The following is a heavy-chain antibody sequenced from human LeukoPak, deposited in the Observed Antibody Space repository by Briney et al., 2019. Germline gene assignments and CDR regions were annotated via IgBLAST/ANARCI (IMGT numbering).Heavy chain of an antibody. V-gene: IGHV4-59*01. J-gene: IGHJ4*02. CDR3: ARLIGLGEVSPYFDS. CDR2: IYYSRST. D-gene: IGHD3-16*02. CDR1: GGSISSYY. Sequence: PSETLSLICTVSGGSISSYYWSWIRQPPGKGLEWIGFIYYSRSTHYKPSLKSRGTISVDTSKNQYSLKLSSVTAPDTAVYYCARLIGLGEVSPYFDSWGQGRLVTVSS.